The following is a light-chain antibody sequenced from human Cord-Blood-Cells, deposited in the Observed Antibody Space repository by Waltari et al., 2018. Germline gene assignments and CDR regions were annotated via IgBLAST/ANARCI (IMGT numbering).Light chain of an antibody. CDR1: SSDVGSYTL. J-gene: IGLJ2*01. CDR3: CSYAGSSTV. CDR2: EGS. Sequence: QSALTQHASVSGSPGQSITISCTGTSSDVGSYTLVSWYQQHPGKAPKLMIYEGSKRPSGVSNRFSGSKSGNTASLTISGLQAEDEADYYCCSYAGSSTVFGGGTKLTVL. V-gene: IGLV2-23*01.